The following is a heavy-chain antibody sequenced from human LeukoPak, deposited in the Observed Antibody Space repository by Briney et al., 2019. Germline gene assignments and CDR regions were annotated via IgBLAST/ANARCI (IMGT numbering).Heavy chain of an antibody. V-gene: IGHV3-23*01. CDR3: ANIDVPGSSNYYYYYYMDV. D-gene: IGHD3-10*01. J-gene: IGHJ6*03. Sequence: RGSLRLSCAASGFTFSSYSMNWVRQAPGEGLEWVSAISGSGGSTYYADSVKGRFTISRDNSKNTLYLQMNSLRAEDAAVYYCANIDVPGSSNYYYYYYMDVWGKGTTVTISS. CDR2: ISGSGGST. CDR1: GFTFSSYS.